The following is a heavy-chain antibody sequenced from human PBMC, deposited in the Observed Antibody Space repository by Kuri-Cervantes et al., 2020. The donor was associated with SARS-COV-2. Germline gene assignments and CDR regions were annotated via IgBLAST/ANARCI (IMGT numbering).Heavy chain of an antibody. D-gene: IGHD3-10*01. CDR1: GGSISSSSYY. Sequence: SETLSLTCTVSGGSISSSSYYWGWIRQPPGKGLEWIGSIYYSGSTYYNPSLKSRVTMSVDTSRNQFSLRLSSVTGADTAVYYCARHDGGYFDYWGQGTLVTVSS. CDR2: IYYSGST. V-gene: IGHV4-39*01. CDR3: ARHDGGYFDY. J-gene: IGHJ4*02.